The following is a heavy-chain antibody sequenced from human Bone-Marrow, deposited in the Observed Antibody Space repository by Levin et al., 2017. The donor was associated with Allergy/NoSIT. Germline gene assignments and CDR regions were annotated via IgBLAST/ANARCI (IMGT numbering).Heavy chain of an antibody. J-gene: IGHJ4*02. Sequence: QTGESLKISCAASGFAFSDFAMTWVRQAPGQGLEWVSGIIGSGEDTFFADSVKGRFTISRDNSKSTVYLHLNSLRVEDTAVYYCAKDAWGSSAVYDSWGQGTLVTVSS. CDR1: GFAFSDFA. V-gene: IGHV3-23*01. D-gene: IGHD6-6*01. CDR2: IIGSGEDT. CDR3: AKDAWGSSAVYDS.